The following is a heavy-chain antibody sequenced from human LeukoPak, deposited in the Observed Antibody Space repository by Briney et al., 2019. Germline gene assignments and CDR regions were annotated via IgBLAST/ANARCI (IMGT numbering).Heavy chain of an antibody. CDR2: ISTYNGDT. Sequence: ASVRVSCKASGYTFTSYGISWVRQAPGQGLEWMGWISTYNGDTDYAQKLQGRVTMTADTSTSTAYMEMRSLRSDDTAVYYCARDPGQYYDILTGYYTPYYFDYWGQGTLVTVSS. D-gene: IGHD3-9*01. V-gene: IGHV1-18*01. J-gene: IGHJ4*02. CDR3: ARDPGQYYDILTGYYTPYYFDY. CDR1: GYTFTSYG.